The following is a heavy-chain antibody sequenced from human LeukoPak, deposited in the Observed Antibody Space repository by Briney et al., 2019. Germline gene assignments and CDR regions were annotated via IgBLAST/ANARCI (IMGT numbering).Heavy chain of an antibody. Sequence: ASVKVSCKASGYTFTSYGISWVRQAPGQGLEWMGWINPNSGGTNYAQKFQGRVTMTRDTSISTAYMELSRLRSDDTAVYYCARGSTVTAWYFDLWGRGTLVTVSS. V-gene: IGHV1-2*02. CDR2: INPNSGGT. CDR3: ARGSTVTAWYFDL. CDR1: GYTFTSYG. D-gene: IGHD4-17*01. J-gene: IGHJ2*01.